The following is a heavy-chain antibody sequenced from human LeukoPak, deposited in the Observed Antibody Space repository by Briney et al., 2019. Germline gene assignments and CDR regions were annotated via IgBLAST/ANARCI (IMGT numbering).Heavy chain of an antibody. D-gene: IGHD3-9*01. J-gene: IGHJ3*02. V-gene: IGHV4-59*08. CDR2: IYHRGST. CDR3: ARSGVFSGYDAFDI. Sequence: SETLSLTCTVSGGSINISYWSCIRQPPGKGLEWIGYIYHRGSTNYNPSLKSRITVSVDTSKNQFPLKVTSVTAADTAVYYCARSGVFSGYDAFDIWGQGTMVTVSS. CDR1: GGSINISY.